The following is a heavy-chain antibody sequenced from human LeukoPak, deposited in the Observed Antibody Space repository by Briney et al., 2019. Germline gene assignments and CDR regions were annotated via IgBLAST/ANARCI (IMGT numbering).Heavy chain of an antibody. CDR1: GFTYSDHF. V-gene: IGHV3-72*01. D-gene: IGHD2-8*02. J-gene: IGHJ3*02. Sequence: GGSLRLSCAASGFTYSDHFMDWVRQAPGKGLEWVGRSRNKADSYATEYAASVKGRFTISRDESKNSLYLQMDSLTTEDTAVYHCARKVIGSTTSGGLDIWGQGTMVTVSS. CDR3: ARKVIGSTTSGGLDI. CDR2: SRNKADSYAT.